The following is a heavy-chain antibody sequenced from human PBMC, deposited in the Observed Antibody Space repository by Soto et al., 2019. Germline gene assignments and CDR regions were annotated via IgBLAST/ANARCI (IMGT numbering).Heavy chain of an antibody. Sequence: LRLSCVAAGFTFSNYNMNWVRQAPGKGLEWVSHISGTSVYIHYADSVKGPFTISRDNAKNSVYQQMDRLRVEDTAVYYCAREGALKPFSSWGQGALVTVSS. V-gene: IGHV3-21*01. CDR2: ISGTSVYI. J-gene: IGHJ5*02. CDR1: GFTFSNYN. CDR3: AREGALKPFSS.